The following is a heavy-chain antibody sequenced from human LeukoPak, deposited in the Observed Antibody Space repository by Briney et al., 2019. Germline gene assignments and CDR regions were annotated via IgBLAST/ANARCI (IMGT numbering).Heavy chain of an antibody. CDR3: ARVIAARFDY. CDR1: GGSFSGYY. J-gene: IGHJ4*02. D-gene: IGHD6-6*01. Sequence: SETLSLTCAVYGGSFSGYYWSWIRQPPGKGLEWIGEINHSGSTNYNPSLKSRVTISVDTSKNQFSPKLSSVTAADTAVYYCARVIAARFDYWGQGTLVTVSS. V-gene: IGHV4-34*01. CDR2: INHSGST.